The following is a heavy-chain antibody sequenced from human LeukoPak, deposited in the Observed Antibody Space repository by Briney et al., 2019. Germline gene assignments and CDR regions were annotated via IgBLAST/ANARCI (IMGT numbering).Heavy chain of an antibody. V-gene: IGHV4-4*07. CDR2: IYTSGST. CDR1: GGSISSYY. Sequence: SETLSLTCTVSGGSISSYYWSWIRQPAGKGLEGIGRIYTSGSTNYNPSLKSRVTMSVDTSKNQFSLKLSSVTAADTAVYYCVSTAYNDFWSGRPGYFDYWGQGALVTVSS. J-gene: IGHJ4*02. D-gene: IGHD3-3*01. CDR3: VSTAYNDFWSGRPGYFDY.